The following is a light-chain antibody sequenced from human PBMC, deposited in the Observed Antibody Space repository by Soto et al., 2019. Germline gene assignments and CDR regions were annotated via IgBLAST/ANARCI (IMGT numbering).Light chain of an antibody. V-gene: IGKV1-39*01. CDR1: QSISSY. J-gene: IGKJ2*01. CDR3: QQSYNPPYT. CDR2: AAS. Sequence: DIQMTQSPSSLSASVGDRVTITCRASQSISSYLNWYQQKPGKAPKLLIYAASSLQSGVPSRFSGSGSGTDFTLTISSLQPEDFATYYCQQSYNPPYTFGQGT.